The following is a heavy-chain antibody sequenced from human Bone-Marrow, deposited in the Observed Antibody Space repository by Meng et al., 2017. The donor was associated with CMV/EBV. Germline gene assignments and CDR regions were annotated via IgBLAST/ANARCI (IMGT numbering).Heavy chain of an antibody. D-gene: IGHD2-15*01. CDR2: IKSKTDGGTT. J-gene: IGHJ4*02. Sequence: GESLKISCAASGFTFSSYGMHWVRQAPGKGLEWVGRIKSKTDGGTTDYAAPVKGRFTISRDDSKNTLYLQMNSLKTEDTAVYYCTTLRIPDGRWYWVQGTLVTVSS. V-gene: IGHV3-15*01. CDR1: GFTFSSYG. CDR3: TTLRIPDGRWY.